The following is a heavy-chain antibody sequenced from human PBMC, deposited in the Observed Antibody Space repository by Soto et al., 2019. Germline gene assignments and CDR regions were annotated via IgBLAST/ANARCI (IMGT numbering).Heavy chain of an antibody. V-gene: IGHV1-46*01. CDR3: ARDGSLHYDILPGPGVKFDP. CDR2: INPSGGST. CDR1: GYTFTSYY. D-gene: IGHD3-9*01. J-gene: IGHJ5*02. Sequence: ASVKVSCKASGYTFTSYYMHWVRQAPGQGLEWMGIINPSGGSTSYAQKFQGRVTMTRDTSTSTVYMELSSLRSEDTAVHYCARDGSLHYDILPGPGVKFDPQGQTSLDTFSS.